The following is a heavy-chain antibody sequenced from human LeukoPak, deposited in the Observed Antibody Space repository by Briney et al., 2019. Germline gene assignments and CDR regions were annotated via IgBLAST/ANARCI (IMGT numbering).Heavy chain of an antibody. V-gene: IGHV4-59*01. Sequence: SETLSLTCAVYGGSFSGYYWSWIRQPPGKGLEWIGYIYYSGSTNYNPSLKSRVTISVDTSKNQFSLKLSSVTAADTAVYYCARHDYGDEESIDYWGQGTLVTVSS. CDR2: IYYSGST. D-gene: IGHD4-17*01. CDR1: GGSFSGYY. J-gene: IGHJ4*02. CDR3: ARHDYGDEESIDY.